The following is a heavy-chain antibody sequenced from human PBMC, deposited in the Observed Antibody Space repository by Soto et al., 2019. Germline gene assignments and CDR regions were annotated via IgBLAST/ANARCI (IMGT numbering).Heavy chain of an antibody. CDR3: ARGITMVRGPWLFDY. J-gene: IGHJ4*02. CDR1: GGSISSYY. V-gene: IGHV4-59*01. CDR2: IYYSGST. Sequence: SETLSLTCTVSGGSISSYYWSWIRQPPGKGLEWIGYIYYSGSTNYNPSLKSRVTISVDTSKNQFSLKLSSVTAADTAVYYCARGITMVRGPWLFDYWGQGTLVTVSS. D-gene: IGHD3-10*01.